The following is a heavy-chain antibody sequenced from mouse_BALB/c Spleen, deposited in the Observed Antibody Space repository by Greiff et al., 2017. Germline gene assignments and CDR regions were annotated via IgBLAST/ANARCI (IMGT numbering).Heavy chain of an antibody. CDR3: ARPPSLRYYFDY. CDR1: GFNIKDYY. J-gene: IGHJ2*01. D-gene: IGHD1-1*01. CDR2: IDPENGNT. Sequence: VQLQQSGAELVRPGALVKLSCKASGFNIKDYYMHWVKQRPEQGLEWIGWIDPENGNTIYDPKFQGKASITADTSSNTAYLQLSSLTSEDTAVYYCARPPSLRYYFDYWGQGTTLTVSS. V-gene: IGHV14-1*02.